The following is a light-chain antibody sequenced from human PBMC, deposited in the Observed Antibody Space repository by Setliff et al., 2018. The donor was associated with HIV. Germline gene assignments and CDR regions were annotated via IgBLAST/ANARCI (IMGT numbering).Light chain of an antibody. J-gene: IGLJ1*01. Sequence: QSVLTQPASVSGSPGQSITISCTGTSSDVGGYSLVSWYQQHPGKAPKLIIYEVTNRASGVSNRFSGSKSGSTASLTISGLQAEDEADYYCSSYAITNTLPFGTGTKGTVL. V-gene: IGLV2-14*03. CDR2: EVT. CDR1: SSDVGGYSL. CDR3: SSYAITNTLP.